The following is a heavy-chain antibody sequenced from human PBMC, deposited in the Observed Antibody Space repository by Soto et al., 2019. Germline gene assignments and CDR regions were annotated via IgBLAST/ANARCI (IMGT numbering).Heavy chain of an antibody. J-gene: IGHJ6*02. D-gene: IGHD5-12*01. CDR2: IYYSGST. CDR1: GGSISSYY. V-gene: IGHV4-59*01. Sequence: SETLSLTCTVSGGSISSYYWSWIRQPPGKGFVWIGYIYYSGSTNYNPSLKSRVTISVDTSKNHFSLKLSSVTAADTAVYYCARDFRESGYDYYYYGMDVWGQGTTVTVSS. CDR3: ARDFRESGYDYYYYGMDV.